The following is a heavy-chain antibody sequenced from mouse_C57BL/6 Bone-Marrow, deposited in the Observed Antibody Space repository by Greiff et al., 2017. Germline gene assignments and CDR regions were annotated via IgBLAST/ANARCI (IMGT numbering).Heavy chain of an antibody. CDR2: IYPGSGNT. V-gene: IGHV1-76*01. CDR3: ARRFDYDEFYYAMDY. CDR1: GYTFTDYY. J-gene: IGHJ4*01. D-gene: IGHD2-4*01. Sequence: VQLQQSGAELVRPGASVKLSCKASGYTFTDYYINWVKQRPGQGLEWIGRIYPGSGNTYYNEKFKGKATLTAEKSSSTAYMQLSSLTSEDSAVYFCARRFDYDEFYYAMDYWGQGTSVTVSS.